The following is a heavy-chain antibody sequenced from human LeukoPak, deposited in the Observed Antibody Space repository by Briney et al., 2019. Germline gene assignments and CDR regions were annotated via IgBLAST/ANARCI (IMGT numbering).Heavy chain of an antibody. CDR1: GGTFSSYA. D-gene: IGHD1-26*01. Sequence: SVKVSRKASGGTFSSYAISWVRQAPGQGLEWMGGIIPIFGTANYAQKFQGRVTITTDESTSTAYMELSSLRSEDTAVYYCARLIVGATSSDAFDIWGQGTMVTVSS. J-gene: IGHJ3*02. CDR3: ARLIVGATSSDAFDI. V-gene: IGHV1-69*05. CDR2: IIPIFGTA.